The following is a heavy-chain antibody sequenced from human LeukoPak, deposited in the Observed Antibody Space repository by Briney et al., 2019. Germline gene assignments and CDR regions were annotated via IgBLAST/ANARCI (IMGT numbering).Heavy chain of an antibody. Sequence: PSETLSLTCTVSGGSISSGSYCWSWLRQPAGKGLEWIGRIFPSGGTNYNPSLKSRVTISVDTSKNQFSLKLSSVTAADTAVYYCARVGYYDFPYYYYYMDVWGKGTTVTVSS. CDR3: ARVGYYDFPYYYYYMDV. CDR1: GGSISSGSYC. V-gene: IGHV4-61*02. CDR2: IFPSGGT. J-gene: IGHJ6*03. D-gene: IGHD3-3*01.